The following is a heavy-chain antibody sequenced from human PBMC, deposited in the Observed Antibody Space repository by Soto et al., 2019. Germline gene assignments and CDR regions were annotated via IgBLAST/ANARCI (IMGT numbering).Heavy chain of an antibody. CDR1: GYTFISYY. V-gene: IGHV1-2*02. CDR2: INPKFGDT. Sequence: QVQLVQSGAEMKEPGDSVRVSCDASGYTFISYYIHWVRQAPGQGLEWMGWINPKFGDTTYAQDFQGRVSMTRDMSISTVYMELSRLTSDDTAIYYCARNMYYYSCPGSGNGHGFWGQGTTVTVFS. J-gene: IGHJ6*02. CDR3: ARNMYYYSCPGSGNGHGF. D-gene: IGHD6-25*01.